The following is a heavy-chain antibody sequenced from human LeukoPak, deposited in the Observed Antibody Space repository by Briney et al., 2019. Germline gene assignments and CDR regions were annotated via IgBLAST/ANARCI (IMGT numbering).Heavy chain of an antibody. CDR1: GFTFSSYS. Sequence: GGSLRLSCAASGFTFSSYSMNWVRQAPGEGLEWVSYISSSSSTIYYADSVKGRFTISRDNAKNSLYLQMNSLRAEDTAVYYCASAVVATSYWGQGTLVTVSS. D-gene: IGHD5-12*01. CDR3: ASAVVATSY. J-gene: IGHJ4*02. CDR2: ISSSSSTI. V-gene: IGHV3-48*01.